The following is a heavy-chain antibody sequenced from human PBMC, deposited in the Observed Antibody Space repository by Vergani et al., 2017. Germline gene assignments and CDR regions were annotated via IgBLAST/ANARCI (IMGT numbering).Heavy chain of an antibody. D-gene: IGHD6-19*01. Sequence: VQLVESGGGVVQPGRSLRLSCAASGFTFSSYAMHWVRQAPGKGLEWLAVISYDGSNKYYADSVKGRFTISRDNSKNTLYLQMNSLRAEDTAVYYCANIRYSSGQLDAFDIWGQGTMVTVSS. V-gene: IGHV3-30-3*01. CDR3: ANIRYSSGQLDAFDI. CDR2: ISYDGSNK. CDR1: GFTFSSYA. J-gene: IGHJ3*02.